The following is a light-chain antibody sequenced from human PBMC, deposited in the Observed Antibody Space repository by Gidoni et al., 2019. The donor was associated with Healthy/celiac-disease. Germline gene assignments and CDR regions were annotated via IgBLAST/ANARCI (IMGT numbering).Light chain of an antibody. CDR3: QQRSPLT. J-gene: IGKJ4*01. CDR1: QSVSSY. V-gene: IGKV3-11*01. Sequence: LALTQSPATLSLSPGERATRSCRASQSVSSYLAWYQQKPGQAPRLLIYDASNRATGIPARFSGSGSGTDFTLTISSLEPEDFAVYYCQQRSPLTFGGGTKVEIK. CDR2: DAS.